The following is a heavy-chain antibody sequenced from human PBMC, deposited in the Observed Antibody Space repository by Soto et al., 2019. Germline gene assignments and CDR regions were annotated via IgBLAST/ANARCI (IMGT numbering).Heavy chain of an antibody. CDR2: INPTGGST. CDR1: GYTFTSYY. J-gene: IGHJ5*02. Sequence: QVQLVQSGAEVKKPGASVKVSCKASGYTFTSYYMHWVRQAPGQGLEWMGMINPTGGSTSYAQKFRGRVTMTRDTSTSTVYMELSSLRSEDTAVYYCASIIRPKSWFDPWGQGTLVTVSS. V-gene: IGHV1-46*03. CDR3: ASIIRPKSWFDP.